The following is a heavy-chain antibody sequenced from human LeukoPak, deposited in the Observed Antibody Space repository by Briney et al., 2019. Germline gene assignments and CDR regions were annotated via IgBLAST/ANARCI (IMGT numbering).Heavy chain of an antibody. CDR3: ARSPRGAAEDYYYYMDV. D-gene: IGHD6-13*01. V-gene: IGHV4-4*07. Sequence: SETLSLTCTVSGGSISSYYWGWIRQPAGKGLEWIGRIYTSGFTNYNPSLKSRVTMSVDTSKNQFSLKLNSVTAADTAVYYCARSPRGAAEDYYYYMDVWGKGTTVTVSS. CDR2: IYTSGFT. CDR1: GGSISSYY. J-gene: IGHJ6*03.